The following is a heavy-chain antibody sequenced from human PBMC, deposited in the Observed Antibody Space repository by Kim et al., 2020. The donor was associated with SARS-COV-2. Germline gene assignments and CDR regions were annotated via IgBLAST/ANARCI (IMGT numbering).Heavy chain of an antibody. J-gene: IGHJ6*02. Sequence: GGSLRLSCAASGFTFDDYAMHWVRQAPGKGLEWVSGISWNSGSIGYADSVKGRFTISRDNAKNSLYLQMNSLRAEDTALYYCAKERPPFGELLLGYYYGMDVWGQGTTVTVSS. CDR3: AKERPPFGELLLGYYYGMDV. CDR1: GFTFDDYA. D-gene: IGHD3-10*01. CDR2: ISWNSGSI. V-gene: IGHV3-9*01.